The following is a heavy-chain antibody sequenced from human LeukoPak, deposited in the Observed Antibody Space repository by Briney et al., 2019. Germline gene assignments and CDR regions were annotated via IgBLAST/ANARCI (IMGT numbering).Heavy chain of an antibody. CDR3: ARGPYSYDSSGAFDI. CDR1: GGSISSSTYY. J-gene: IGHJ3*02. V-gene: IGHV4-39*07. D-gene: IGHD3-22*01. Sequence: SETLSLTCTVSGGSISSSTYYWGWIRQPPGKGLEWIGSIYYTGNTHYNSSLKSRVTISVDTSKNQFSLKLSSVSAADTAVYFCARGPYSYDSSGAFDIWGQGTMVTVSS. CDR2: IYYTGNT.